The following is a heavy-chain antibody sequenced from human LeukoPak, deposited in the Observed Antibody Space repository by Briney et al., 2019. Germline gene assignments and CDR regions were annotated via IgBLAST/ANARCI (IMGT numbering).Heavy chain of an antibody. Sequence: SETLSLTCTVSGGSISSYYWSWIRQPPGKGLEWIGYIYYSGSTNYYPSLKSRVTVSVDTSKNQFSLKLSSVTAADTAVYYCARDSSSWPTLEYWGQGTLVTVSS. J-gene: IGHJ4*02. CDR3: ARDSSSWPTLEY. V-gene: IGHV4-59*01. CDR2: IYYSGST. D-gene: IGHD6-13*01. CDR1: GGSISSYY.